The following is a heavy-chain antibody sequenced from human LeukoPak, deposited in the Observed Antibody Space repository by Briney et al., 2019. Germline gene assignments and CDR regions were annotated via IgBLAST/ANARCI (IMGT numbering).Heavy chain of an antibody. CDR3: ARGRPTNLAGIY. CDR2: IITIFGTG. V-gene: IGHV1-69*01. J-gene: IGHJ4*02. Sequence: SVKVSFKASGGTFTSYANSWGRQAQGQGLELKGGIITIFGTGNYAQKFQGRFTITADESTSTAYMELSSLRSEDTAVYYCARGRPTNLAGIYWGQGTLVTVSS. CDR1: GGTFTSYA. D-gene: IGHD3-10*01.